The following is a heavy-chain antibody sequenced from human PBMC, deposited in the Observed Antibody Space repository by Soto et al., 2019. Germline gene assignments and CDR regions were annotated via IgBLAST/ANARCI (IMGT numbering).Heavy chain of an antibody. Sequence: QVQLVESGGGVVQPGRSLRLSCAASGFTFSSYGMHWVRQAPGKGLEWVAVISYDGSNKYYADSVKGRFTISRDNSKNTLYLQMNSLRAEDTAVYYCAKESSGWYVRYFDYWGQGTLVTVSS. CDR1: GFTFSSYG. D-gene: IGHD6-19*01. CDR3: AKESSGWYVRYFDY. CDR2: ISYDGSNK. V-gene: IGHV3-30*18. J-gene: IGHJ4*02.